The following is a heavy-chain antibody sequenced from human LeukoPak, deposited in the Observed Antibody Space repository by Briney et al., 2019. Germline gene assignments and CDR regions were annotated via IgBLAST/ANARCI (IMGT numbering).Heavy chain of an antibody. CDR2: IYYTGTT. CDR1: GGSISNYY. Sequence: PSETLSLTCTVSGGSISNYYWSWIRQPPGKGLEYIGFIYYTGTTNYNPSLKSRVTISVDTSKNQFSLKLSPVTAADTAVYYCARQGYWSGYFVFDYWGQGALVTVSS. CDR3: ARQGYWSGYFVFDY. V-gene: IGHV4-59*08. J-gene: IGHJ4*02. D-gene: IGHD3-3*01.